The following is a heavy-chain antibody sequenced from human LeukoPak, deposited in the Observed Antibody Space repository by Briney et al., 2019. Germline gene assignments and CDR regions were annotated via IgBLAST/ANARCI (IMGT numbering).Heavy chain of an antibody. Sequence: ASVTVSCKASGYTFTSYYMHWVRQAPGQGLEGMGIINPSGGSTSYAQKFQGRVTMTRDTSTSTVYMELSSLRSEDTAVYYCARDPAAAGTLDYWGQGTLVTVSS. CDR3: ARDPAAAGTLDY. CDR2: INPSGGST. V-gene: IGHV1-46*01. D-gene: IGHD6-13*01. CDR1: GYTFTSYY. J-gene: IGHJ4*02.